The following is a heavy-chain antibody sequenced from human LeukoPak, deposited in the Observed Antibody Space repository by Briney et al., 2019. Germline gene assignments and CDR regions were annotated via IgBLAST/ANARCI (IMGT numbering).Heavy chain of an antibody. CDR2: INPNSGGT. CDR3: ATLGGGYCSSTSCYTGVVLATGVV. V-gene: IGHV1-2*02. Sequence: ASVKVSCKASGYTFTGYYMHWVRQAPGQGLEWMGWINPNSGGTNYAQKFQGRVTMTRDTSISTAYMELSRLRSDDTAVYYCATLGGGYCSSTSCYTGVVLATGVVWGKGTTVTVSS. D-gene: IGHD2-2*02. J-gene: IGHJ6*04. CDR1: GYTFTGYY.